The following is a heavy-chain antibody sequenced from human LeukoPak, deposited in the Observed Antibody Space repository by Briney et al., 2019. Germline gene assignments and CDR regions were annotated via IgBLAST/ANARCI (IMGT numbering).Heavy chain of an antibody. CDR1: GFTFSSYW. CDR2: INEDGSGR. V-gene: IGHV3-7*01. Sequence: GGSLRLSCAVSGFTFSSYWMSWVRPAPGEGREWLANINEDGSGRFYVDSVKGRLTISRDNAKNSLFLQMNSLRAEDTAVYYCARAAGGTSRDYWGQGTLVTVSS. CDR3: ARAAGGTSRDY. J-gene: IGHJ4*02. D-gene: IGHD1-26*01.